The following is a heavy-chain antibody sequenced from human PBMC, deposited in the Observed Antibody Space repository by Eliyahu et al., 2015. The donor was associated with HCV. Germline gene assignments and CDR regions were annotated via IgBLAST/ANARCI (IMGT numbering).Heavy chain of an antibody. J-gene: IGHJ4*02. CDR1: GXSFSGYY. CDR3: ARLAPPVVVVPAGLDY. Sequence: QVQLQQWGAGLLKPSETLSLTCAVYGXSFSGYYWSWIRQPPGXGLEWIGEINHSGSTNYNPSLKSRVTISVDTSKNQFSXKLSSVTAADTAVYYCARLAPPVVVVPAGLDYWGQGTLVTVSS. CDR2: INHSGST. D-gene: IGHD2-2*01. V-gene: IGHV4-34*01.